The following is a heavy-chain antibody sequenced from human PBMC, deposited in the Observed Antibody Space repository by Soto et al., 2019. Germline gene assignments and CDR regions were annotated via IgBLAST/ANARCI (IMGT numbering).Heavy chain of an antibody. CDR3: AGGRKEKYYWQPFDY. V-gene: IGHV1-69*13. CDR2: IIPIFGTA. CDR1: GGTFSSYA. J-gene: IGHJ4*02. Sequence: SVKVSCKASGGTFSSYAISCVLQSPVQGLEWMGGIIPIFGTANYAQKFQGRVTITADESTSTAYMELSSLRSEDTAVYYCAGGRKEKYYWQPFDYWGQGTLVTVSS. D-gene: IGHD3-16*01.